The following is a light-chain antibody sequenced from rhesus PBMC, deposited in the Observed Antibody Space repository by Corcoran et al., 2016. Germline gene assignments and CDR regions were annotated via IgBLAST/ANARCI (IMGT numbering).Light chain of an antibody. CDR3: LQSSNWPYS. V-gene: IGKV3-24*04. Sequence: IVMTQSPATLALSPGERATLSCRASQSVYRFLAWYKQKPGQAPRLLHYGATSQAPGNPDRFTGSGSGTEFTLTISSLEPEDVGVYFCLQSSNWPYSFGQGTKVEIK. CDR2: GAT. J-gene: IGKJ2*01. CDR1: QSVYRF.